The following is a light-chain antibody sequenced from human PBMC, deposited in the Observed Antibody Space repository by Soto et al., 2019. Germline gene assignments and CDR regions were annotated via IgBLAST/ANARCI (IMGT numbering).Light chain of an antibody. V-gene: IGKV3-15*01. CDR1: QSVDIN. CDR3: QQYRNWPRT. J-gene: IGKJ5*01. Sequence: EIVLTQSPATLSLSPGERVTLSCRASQSVDINLAWYQQKPGQAPRLLIYGASTKATDMPGRFSGRGSGTEFTLTISSLQSEDFAVYYCQQYRNWPRTFGQGTRLEL. CDR2: GAS.